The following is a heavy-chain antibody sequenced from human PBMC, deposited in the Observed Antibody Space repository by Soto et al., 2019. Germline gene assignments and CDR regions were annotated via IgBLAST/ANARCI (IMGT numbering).Heavy chain of an antibody. CDR1: GFNFPTSW. J-gene: IGHJ4*03. D-gene: IGHD5-18*01. Sequence: PGESLKISCQGSGFNFPTSWIGWVRQTPGKGLELIGIIHPSDSDITYMPTFEGRVIISADNSISTAYLQWTSLQASDTAKYFCARRHGYSYGYVDFWGQGTLVTVSS. V-gene: IGHV5-51*01. CDR2: IHPSDSDI. CDR3: ARRHGYSYGYVDF.